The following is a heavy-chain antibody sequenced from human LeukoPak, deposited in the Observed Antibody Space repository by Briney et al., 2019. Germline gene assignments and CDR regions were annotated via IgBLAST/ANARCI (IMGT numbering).Heavy chain of an antibody. V-gene: IGHV3-7*01. CDR3: ARGLDYDFWSGYYL. CDR2: IKQDGSEK. Sequence: GGSLRLSCAASGFTFSSYWMSWVRQAPGKGLEWVANIKQDGSEKYYVDSVKGRFTISRDNAKNSLYLQMNSLRAEDTAVYYCARGLDYDFWSGYYLWGQGTMVTVSS. J-gene: IGHJ3*01. CDR1: GFTFSSYW. D-gene: IGHD3-3*01.